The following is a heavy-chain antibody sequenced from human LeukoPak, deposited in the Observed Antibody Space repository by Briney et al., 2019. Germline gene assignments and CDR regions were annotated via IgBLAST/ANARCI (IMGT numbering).Heavy chain of an antibody. CDR1: GGSISNYY. V-gene: IGHV4-59*08. CDR2: IYYSGST. J-gene: IGHJ4*02. CDR3: ARHFLGFDY. Sequence: SETLSLTCTVSGGSISNYYWSWIRQPPGKGLEWIGYIYYSGSTNYNPSLKSRVTISVDTSKNQFSLKLSSVTAADTAVYYCARHFLGFDYWGQGTLVTVSS. D-gene: IGHD2/OR15-2a*01.